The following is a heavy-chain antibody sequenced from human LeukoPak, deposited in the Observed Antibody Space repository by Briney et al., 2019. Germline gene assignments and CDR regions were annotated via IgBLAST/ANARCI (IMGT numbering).Heavy chain of an antibody. CDR3: ARDFLRTASPDAFDI. D-gene: IGHD2-21*02. CDR2: ISYSGNT. V-gene: IGHV4-59*06. CDR1: GGSINNYY. J-gene: IGHJ3*02. Sequence: PSETLSLTCTVSGGSINNYYWTWIRQPPGKGLEWIGHISYSGNTYYNPSLKSRLTISADASKNQFSLNLTSVTAADTAMYYCARDFLRTASPDAFDIWGQGTMVTVSS.